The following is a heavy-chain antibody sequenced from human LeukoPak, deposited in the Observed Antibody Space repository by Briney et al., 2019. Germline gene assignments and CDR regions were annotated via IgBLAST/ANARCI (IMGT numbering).Heavy chain of an antibody. Sequence: SETLSLTCIVSGGSTSSYSWTWIRQPAGEGLEWIGRIYTSGTTNYNPSLKSRVTMSADTSKNQFSLKLSSVTAADTAVYYCAGEAGGGYARAFDIWGQGTMVTVSS. CDR1: GGSTSSYS. CDR3: AGEAGGGYARAFDI. CDR2: IYTSGTT. D-gene: IGHD5-12*01. V-gene: IGHV4-4*07. J-gene: IGHJ3*02.